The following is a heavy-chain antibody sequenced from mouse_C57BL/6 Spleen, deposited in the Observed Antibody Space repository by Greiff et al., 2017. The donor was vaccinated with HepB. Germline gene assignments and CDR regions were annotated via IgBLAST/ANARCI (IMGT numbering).Heavy chain of an antibody. CDR3: AREVSYCGSSFYWYFDV. J-gene: IGHJ1*03. CDR1: GYTFTDYN. V-gene: IGHV1-22*01. CDR2: INPNNGGT. D-gene: IGHD1-1*01. Sequence: VQLQQSGPELVKPGASVKMSCKASGYTFTDYNMHWVKQSHGKSLEWIGYINPNNGGTSYNQKFKGKATLTVNKSSSTAYMELRSLTSEDSAVYYCAREVSYCGSSFYWYFDVWGTGTTVTVSS.